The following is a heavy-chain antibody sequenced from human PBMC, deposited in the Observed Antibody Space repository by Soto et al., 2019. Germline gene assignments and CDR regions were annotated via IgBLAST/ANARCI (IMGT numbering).Heavy chain of an antibody. CDR2: ISNDGSNK. CDR1: GFSFSTYG. CDR3: AKETNSGSYLDAFDI. J-gene: IGHJ3*02. Sequence: GGSLRLSCAASGFSFSTYGMHWVRQAPGKGLEWVAFISNDGSNKYYADSVKGRFTISRDNSKNTLYLQMNSLRAEDTAVYYCAKETNSGSYLDAFDIWGQGTMVTVSS. D-gene: IGHD1-26*01. V-gene: IGHV3-30*18.